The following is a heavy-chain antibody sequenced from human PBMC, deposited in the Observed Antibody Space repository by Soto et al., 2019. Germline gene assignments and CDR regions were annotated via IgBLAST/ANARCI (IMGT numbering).Heavy chain of an antibody. CDR2: ISWNSGSI. V-gene: IGHV3-9*01. Sequence: PGGSLRLSCAASGFTFDDYAMHWVRQAPGKGLEWVLGISWNSGSIGYADSVKGRFTISRDNAKNSLYLQMNSLRAEDTALYYCAAHPDRTVTNAEYFQHWGQGTLVTVSS. CDR3: AAHPDRTVTNAEYFQH. D-gene: IGHD4-17*01. CDR1: GFTFDDYA. J-gene: IGHJ1*01.